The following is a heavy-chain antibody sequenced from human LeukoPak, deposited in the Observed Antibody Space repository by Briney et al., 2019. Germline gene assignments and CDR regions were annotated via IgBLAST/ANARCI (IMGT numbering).Heavy chain of an antibody. Sequence: GRSLRLSCTASGFTFRNYGMNWVRQAPGKGLEWVAGIWYDGSNKDYVDSVKGRFTISRDHSKNTLYLEMNSLTVEDTAVYYCAKGRGGSSNWGSDYWAREPRSPSPQ. J-gene: IGHJ4*02. CDR2: IWYDGSNK. CDR3: AKGRGGSSNWGSDY. D-gene: IGHD7-27*01. V-gene: IGHV3-33*06. CDR1: GFTFRNYG.